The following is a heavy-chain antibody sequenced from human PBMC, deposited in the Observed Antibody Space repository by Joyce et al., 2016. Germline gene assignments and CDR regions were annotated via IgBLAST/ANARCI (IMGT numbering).Heavy chain of an antibody. D-gene: IGHD2-2*01. Sequence: EVQLVESGGGLVQPGGSLRLSCAASVFSFSTYAMNWVRQAPGKGLEWVSYISTSSYTIYYADSVQGRFTISRDNADNSLYLQMNILRDEDTAVYYCARGFCSSTSCFNMDVWGKGTTVTVSS. CDR2: ISTSSYTI. CDR3: ARGFCSSTSCFNMDV. CDR1: VFSFSTYA. V-gene: IGHV3-48*02. J-gene: IGHJ6*03.